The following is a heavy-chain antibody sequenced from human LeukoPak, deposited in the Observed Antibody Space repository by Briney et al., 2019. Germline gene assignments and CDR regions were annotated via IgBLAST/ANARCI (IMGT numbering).Heavy chain of an antibody. V-gene: IGHV3-33*01. Sequence: PGGSLRLFCAASGFTFSSYGMHWVRQAPGKGLEWVAVIWYDGSNKYYADSVKGRFTISRDNSKNTLYLQMNSLRAEDTAVYYCARDPGYSSSWYIIYYYGMDVWGQETTVTVSS. J-gene: IGHJ6*02. CDR2: IWYDGSNK. CDR3: ARDPGYSSSWYIIYYYGMDV. D-gene: IGHD6-13*01. CDR1: GFTFSSYG.